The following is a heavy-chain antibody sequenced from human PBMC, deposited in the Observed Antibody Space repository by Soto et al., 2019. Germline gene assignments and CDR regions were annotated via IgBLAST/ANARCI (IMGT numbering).Heavy chain of an antibody. D-gene: IGHD3-10*01. CDR1: GFTFSTYA. CDR3: VRDLNYKFFFDL. V-gene: IGHV3-23*05. CDR2: IHKTGTIT. Sequence: GQVVESGGDLVQPGDSLTISCAASGFTFSTYAMSWVRQAPGKGLEWVSGIHKTGTITFYADSVKGRFTIFSDNSKNTLYLHMRSLRDGDTAVYYCVRDLNYKFFFDLWGQGTLVTVSS. J-gene: IGHJ4*02.